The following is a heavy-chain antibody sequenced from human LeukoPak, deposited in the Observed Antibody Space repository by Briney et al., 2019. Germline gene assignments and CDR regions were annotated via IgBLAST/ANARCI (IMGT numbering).Heavy chain of an antibody. D-gene: IGHD2-15*01. Sequence: GASVKVSCKAAGYTFTSHGFIWLRQAPGQGLEWMGWITVNNGYAKYAQELQGRVTMTTDTSTSTAYMELRSLRSDDTAVYYCARDHQYCSGGSCYPTYYGMDVWGQGTTVTVSS. CDR1: GYTFTSHG. CDR2: ITVNNGYA. V-gene: IGHV1-18*01. CDR3: ARDHQYCSGGSCYPTYYGMDV. J-gene: IGHJ6*02.